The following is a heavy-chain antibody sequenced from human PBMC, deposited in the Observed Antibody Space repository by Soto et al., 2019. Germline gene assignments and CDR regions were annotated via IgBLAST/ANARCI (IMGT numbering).Heavy chain of an antibody. CDR2: ISSSGHTI. V-gene: IGHV3-48*01. Sequence: GGSLRLSCAASGFTFSSYAINWVRPAPLNGLEWISYISSSGHTIYYRDSVKGRFTISRDNGKNSLYLQLNSLRVEDTAVYYCARDFTYYYASPESFDFWGQGTLVTVSS. D-gene: IGHD3-10*01. CDR3: ARDFTYYYASPESFDF. CDR1: GFTFSSYA. J-gene: IGHJ4*02.